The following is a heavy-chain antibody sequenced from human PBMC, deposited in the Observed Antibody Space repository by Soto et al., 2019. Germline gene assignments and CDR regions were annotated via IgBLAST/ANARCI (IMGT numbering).Heavy chain of an antibody. D-gene: IGHD6-13*01. Sequence: QVQLVESGGGLVKPGGSLRLSCAASGFTFSDYYMSWIRQAPGKGLEWVSYISSSGSTIYYADSVKGRFTISRDNAKNSLYLQMNSLGAEDTAVYYCARDLGIAAADDYYDGMDVWGQGTTVTVSS. CDR3: ARDLGIAAADDYYDGMDV. CDR1: GFTFSDYY. J-gene: IGHJ6*02. V-gene: IGHV3-11*01. CDR2: ISSSGSTI.